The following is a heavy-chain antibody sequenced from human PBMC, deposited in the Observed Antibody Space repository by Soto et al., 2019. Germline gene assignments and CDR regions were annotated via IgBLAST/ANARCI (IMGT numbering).Heavy chain of an antibody. CDR2: IYHSGST. D-gene: IGHD2-15*01. Sequence: SETLSLTCAVSGGSISSSNWWSWVRQPPGKGLEWIGEIYHSGSTNYNPSLKSRVTISVDKSKNQFSLKLSSVTAADTAVYYCARGDISRETAEYFQHWGQGTLVTVSS. J-gene: IGHJ1*01. V-gene: IGHV4-4*02. CDR1: GGSISSSNW. CDR3: ARGDISRETAEYFQH.